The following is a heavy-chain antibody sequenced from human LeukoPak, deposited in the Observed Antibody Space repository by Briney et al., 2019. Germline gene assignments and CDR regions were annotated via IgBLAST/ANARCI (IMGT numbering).Heavy chain of an antibody. CDR2: INEDGSEA. J-gene: IGHJ5*02. CDR1: GFTFSRFW. V-gene: IGHV3-7*01. D-gene: IGHD3/OR15-3a*01. CDR3: ARREWLRHERTGYYAFDA. Sequence: PGGSLRLSCAASGFTFSRFWMSWVRQAPDKGLEWVANINEDGSEAYYVDSVKGRFTISRDNPKNSVSLQMNSLRAEDTALYYCARREWLRHERTGYYAFDAWGREPWSPSPQ.